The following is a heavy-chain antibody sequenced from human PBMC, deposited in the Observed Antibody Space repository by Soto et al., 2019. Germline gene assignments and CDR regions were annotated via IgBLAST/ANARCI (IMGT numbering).Heavy chain of an antibody. CDR1: GITISNYP. V-gene: IGHV3-23*01. CDR3: VKDDGGYPSTAPH. CDR2: ISGSGDRT. J-gene: IGHJ1*01. D-gene: IGHD3-22*01. Sequence: GGSLRLSCAAAGITISNYPMSWVRQAPGKGLDWVSGISGSGDRTYYADSAKGRFTISKDISKNSLSLQLDNLGVEDTAVYFCVKDDGGYPSTAPHWGQGTLVTVSS.